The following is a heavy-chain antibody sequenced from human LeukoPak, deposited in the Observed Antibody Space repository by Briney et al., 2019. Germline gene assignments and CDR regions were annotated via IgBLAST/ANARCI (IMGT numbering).Heavy chain of an antibody. J-gene: IGHJ4*02. D-gene: IGHD1-26*01. CDR2: IDFHGSQT. V-gene: IGHV3-74*01. CDR1: GFTLSNYW. CDR3: ARDRRVGFDF. Sequence: PGGSLRLSCAGSGFTLSNYWLHWVRQVPGKGLVWVSRIDFHGSQTNYADSVKGRFTISRDNSKNSLSLQMNSLRAGDTAVYYCARDRRVGFDFWGQGTPVIVSS.